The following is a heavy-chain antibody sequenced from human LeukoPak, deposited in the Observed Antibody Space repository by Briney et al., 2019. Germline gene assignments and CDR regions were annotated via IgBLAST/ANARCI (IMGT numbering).Heavy chain of an antibody. V-gene: IGHV3-13*01. CDR2: IGIRGDT. CDR3: ARDPGQYGDYLRRGDDY. D-gene: IGHD4-17*01. J-gene: IGHJ4*02. Sequence: PGGSLRLSCAASGFTFIDYDMHWVRQVIGKGLEWVSAIGIRGDTHYSGSVKGRFTISRENAESSLYLQMNSLRAEDTAVYYCARDPGQYGDYLRRGDDYWGQGTLVTVSS. CDR1: GFTFIDYD.